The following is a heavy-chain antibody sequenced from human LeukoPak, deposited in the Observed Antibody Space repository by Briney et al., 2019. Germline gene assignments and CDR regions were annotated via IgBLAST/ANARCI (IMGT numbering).Heavy chain of an antibody. CDR3: AAYCSTTSCYGVDY. CDR1: GFTFSSYA. CDR2: ISYDGSNK. J-gene: IGHJ4*02. Sequence: PGGSLRLSCAASGFTFSSYAMHWVRQAPGKGLEWVAVISYDGSNKYYADSVKGRFTISRDNAKNSLYLQMNSLRDEDTAVYYCAAYCSTTSCYGVDYWGQGTLVTVSS. D-gene: IGHD2-2*01. V-gene: IGHV3-30-3*01.